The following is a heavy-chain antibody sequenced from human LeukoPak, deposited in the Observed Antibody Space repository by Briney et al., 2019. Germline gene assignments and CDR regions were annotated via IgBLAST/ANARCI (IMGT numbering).Heavy chain of an antibody. J-gene: IGHJ3*02. Sequence: SETLSLTCTVSGGSISSYYWSWIRQPPGKGLEWIGYIYYSGSTNYNPSLKSRVTISVDTSKNQFSLKLSSVTAADTAVYYCARESTTVVTPGHDAFDIWGQGTMVTVSS. CDR2: IYYSGST. V-gene: IGHV4-59*12. CDR1: GGSISSYY. D-gene: IGHD4-23*01. CDR3: ARESTTVVTPGHDAFDI.